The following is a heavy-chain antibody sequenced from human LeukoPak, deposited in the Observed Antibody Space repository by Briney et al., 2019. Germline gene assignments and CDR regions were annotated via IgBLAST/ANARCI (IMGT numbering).Heavy chain of an antibody. Sequence: GGSLRLSCAASGYTFSDYYMSWIRQAPGKGLEWVSYISSSGSTIYYADSVKGRFTISRDNAKNSLYLQMNSLRAEDTAVYYCARDSSGWYLQYFQHWGQGTLVTVSS. CDR2: ISSSGSTI. J-gene: IGHJ1*01. CDR3: ARDSSGWYLQYFQH. D-gene: IGHD6-19*01. CDR1: GYTFSDYY. V-gene: IGHV3-11*01.